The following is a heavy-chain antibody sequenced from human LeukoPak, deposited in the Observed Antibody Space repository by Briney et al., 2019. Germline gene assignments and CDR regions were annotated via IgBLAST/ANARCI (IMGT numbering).Heavy chain of an antibody. CDR3: AKVPGLRFHDWLSGACDL. D-gene: IGHD3-9*01. CDR2: INGDGRTT. J-gene: IGHJ3*01. V-gene: IGHV3-74*03. CDR1: GFPFSNYW. Sequence: GGSLRLSCEASGFPFSNYWMHWVRQDAGKGLMWVARINGDGRTTTYAGSVKGRFTISRDDSKNTLHLQMNSLRAEDTAVYYCAKVPGLRFHDWLSGACDLWGQGTMVTVSS.